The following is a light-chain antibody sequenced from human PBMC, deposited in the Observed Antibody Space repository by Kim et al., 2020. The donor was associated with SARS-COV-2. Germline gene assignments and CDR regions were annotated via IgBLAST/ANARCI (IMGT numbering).Light chain of an antibody. J-gene: IGKJ2*01. CDR2: DAS. CDR1: QDINNY. CDR3: QHYYNRPYT. Sequence: DIQLTQSPSSLSASVGDRITITCQASQDINNYLNWYHHKPGKAPKLLIHDASNLETGVSSRFSGGGSGTHFTFTITGLQPEDFATYFCQHYYNRPYTFGQGTKLEI. V-gene: IGKV1-33*01.